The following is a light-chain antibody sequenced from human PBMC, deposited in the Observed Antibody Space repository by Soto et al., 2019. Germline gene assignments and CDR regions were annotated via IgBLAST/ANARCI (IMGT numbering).Light chain of an antibody. Sequence: QSVLTQPASVSGSPGQSITISCSGTSSDVGNYNLVSWYQRHPGKAPKLMIFEVSKWPSGVSHRFSGSKSGNTASLTISGLQADDEADYFCCSYAGDNTYVFGTGTKVTLL. J-gene: IGLJ1*01. V-gene: IGLV2-23*02. CDR3: CSYAGDNTYV. CDR2: EVS. CDR1: SSDVGNYNL.